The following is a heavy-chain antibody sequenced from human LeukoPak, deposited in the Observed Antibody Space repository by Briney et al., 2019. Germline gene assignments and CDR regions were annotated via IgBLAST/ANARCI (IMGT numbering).Heavy chain of an antibody. CDR1: GFTFSNNA. Sequence: PGGSLRLSCTASGFTFSNNAMIWVRQAPRKGLEWVSVIGANTYYADSVEGRFTISRDNSTTTLFPQMNSLRVEDTAVYYCAKDLVADRGWHLDYWGQGTLVTVSS. J-gene: IGHJ4*02. V-gene: IGHV3-23*01. CDR2: IGANT. D-gene: IGHD2-2*01. CDR3: AKDLVADRGWHLDY.